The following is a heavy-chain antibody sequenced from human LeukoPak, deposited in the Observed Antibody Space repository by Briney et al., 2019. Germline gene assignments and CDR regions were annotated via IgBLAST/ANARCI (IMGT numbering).Heavy chain of an antibody. D-gene: IGHD6-6*01. CDR2: IYPGDSDT. CDR3: ARHEIRWYSSSPTHWFDP. V-gene: IGHV5-51*01. J-gene: IGHJ5*02. CDR1: GYSFTSYW. Sequence: GESLKISCKGSGYSFTSYWIGWVRQMPGKGLEWMGIIYPGDSDTRYSPSFQGQVTISADKSISTAYLQWSSLKASDTAMYYCARHEIRWYSSSPTHWFDPWGQGTLVTVSS.